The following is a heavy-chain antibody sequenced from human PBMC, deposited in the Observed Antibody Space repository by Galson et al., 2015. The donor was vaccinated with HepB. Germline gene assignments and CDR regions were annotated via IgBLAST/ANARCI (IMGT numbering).Heavy chain of an antibody. D-gene: IGHD2-8*01. CDR2: TNTDGSST. J-gene: IGHJ3*02. CDR1: GFTFSSYW. V-gene: IGHV3-74*01. CDR3: ARVVMGSNKAVDI. Sequence: SLRLSCAASGFTFSSYWMHWVRQAPGKGLVWVSRTNTDGSSTVYADSVKGRFTISRDNAENTLFLQMNSLRDEDTAVYYCARVVMGSNKAVDIWGQGTMVSVSS.